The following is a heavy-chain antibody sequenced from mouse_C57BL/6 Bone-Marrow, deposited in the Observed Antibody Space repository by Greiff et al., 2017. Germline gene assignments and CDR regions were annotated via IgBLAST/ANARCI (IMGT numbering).Heavy chain of an antibody. Sequence: VQLQQSGPVLVKPGASVKMSCKASGYTFTDYYMNWVKQSHGKSLEWIGVINPYNGGTSYNQKFKGKATLTVDKSSSTAYMELNSLTSEDSAVDYCARVERYYYAMDDWGQGTSVTVSS. CDR3: ARVERYYYAMDD. CDR2: INPYNGGT. D-gene: IGHD1-1*01. CDR1: GYTFTDYY. J-gene: IGHJ4*01. V-gene: IGHV1-19*01.